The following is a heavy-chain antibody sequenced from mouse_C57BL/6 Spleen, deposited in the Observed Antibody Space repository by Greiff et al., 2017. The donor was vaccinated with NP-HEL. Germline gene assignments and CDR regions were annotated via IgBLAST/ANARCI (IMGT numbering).Heavy chain of an antibody. CDR1: GYTFTSYW. J-gene: IGHJ4*01. CDR2: IYPGSGST. Sequence: QVQLQQPGAELVKPGASVKMSCKASGYTFTSYWITWVKQRPGQGLEWIGDIYPGSGSTNYNEKFKSKATLTVDTSSSTAYMQLSSLTSEDSAVYYCARGMYYYGSSQGEDYWGQGTSVTVSS. D-gene: IGHD1-1*01. V-gene: IGHV1-55*01. CDR3: ARGMYYYGSSQGEDY.